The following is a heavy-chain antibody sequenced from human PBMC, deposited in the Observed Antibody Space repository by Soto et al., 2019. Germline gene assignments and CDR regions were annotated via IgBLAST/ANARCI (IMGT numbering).Heavy chain of an antibody. V-gene: IGHV3-23*01. J-gene: IGHJ6*02. CDR1: GFTFSSYA. CDR2: ISGSGGST. CDR3: TKDLVDTIFGSSPAGYYYGMDV. D-gene: IGHD3-3*01. Sequence: GGSLRLSCAASGFTFSSYAMSWVRQAPGKGLEWVSAISGSGGSTYYADSVKGRFTISRDNSKNTLYLQMNSLRAEDTAVYYFTKDLVDTIFGSSPAGYYYGMDVGGQGTTVTVS.